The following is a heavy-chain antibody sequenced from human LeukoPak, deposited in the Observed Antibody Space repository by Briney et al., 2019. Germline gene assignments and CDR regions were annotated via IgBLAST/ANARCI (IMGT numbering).Heavy chain of an antibody. J-gene: IGHJ4*02. D-gene: IGHD6-13*01. CDR2: ISYDGSNK. CDR3: AKDALFSSSWYFVC. V-gene: IGHV3-30*18. CDR1: GFTFSSYG. Sequence: GGSLRLSCAASGFTFSSYGMHWVRQAPGKGLEWVAVISYDGSNKYYADSVKGRFTISRDNSKNTLYLQMNSLRAGDTAVYYCAKDALFSSSWYFVCWGQGTLVTVSS.